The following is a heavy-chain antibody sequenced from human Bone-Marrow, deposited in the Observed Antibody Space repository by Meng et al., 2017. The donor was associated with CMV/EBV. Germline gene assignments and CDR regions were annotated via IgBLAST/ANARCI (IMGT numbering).Heavy chain of an antibody. CDR3: ENQAYCGGDCPDY. Sequence: GESLKISCVDSGFSFSTYAMSWIRQAPGKGLEWVSVIYSGGSSTYYADSVKGRFTISRDNSKNTLYLQMNRLRAEDTAVYYCENQAYCGGDCPDYWGQGTLVTVSS. V-gene: IGHV3-23*03. CDR1: GFSFSTYA. D-gene: IGHD2-21*01. J-gene: IGHJ4*02. CDR2: IYSGGSST.